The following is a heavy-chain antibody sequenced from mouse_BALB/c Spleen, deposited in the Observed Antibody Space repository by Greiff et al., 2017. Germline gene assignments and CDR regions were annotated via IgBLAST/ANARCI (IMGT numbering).Heavy chain of an antibody. CDR3: TRGGYYGSSYAMDY. J-gene: IGHJ4*01. Sequence: QVQLQQSGAELVRPGASVKLSCKASGYTFTSYWINWVKQRPGQGLEWIGNIYPSDSYTNYNQKFKDKATLTVDKSSSTAYMQLSSPTSEDSAVYYCTRGGYYGSSYAMDYWGQGTSVTVSS. CDR2: IYPSDSYT. V-gene: IGHV1-69*02. CDR1: GYTFTSYW. D-gene: IGHD1-1*01.